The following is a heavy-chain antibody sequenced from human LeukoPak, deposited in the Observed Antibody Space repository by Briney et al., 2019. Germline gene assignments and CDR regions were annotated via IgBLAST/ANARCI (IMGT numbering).Heavy chain of an antibody. D-gene: IGHD3-3*01. V-gene: IGHV1-8*03. CDR2: MNPNSGNT. Sequence: ASVTVSCKASVYTFTIYDINWVRQATGQGLEWMGWMNPNSGNTGYAQKFQGRVTITRNTSISTAYMELSSLRSEDTAVYYCARGGLYYDFWSGYYGGSDWFDPWGQGTLVTVSS. J-gene: IGHJ5*02. CDR3: ARGGLYYDFWSGYYGGSDWFDP. CDR1: VYTFTIYD.